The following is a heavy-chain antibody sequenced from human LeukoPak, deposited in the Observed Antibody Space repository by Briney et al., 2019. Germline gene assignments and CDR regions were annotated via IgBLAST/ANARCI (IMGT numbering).Heavy chain of an antibody. CDR3: ARDRSRQPGYFQH. CDR1: GFTFSSYS. D-gene: IGHD6-13*01. CDR2: ISSSSSYI. J-gene: IGHJ1*01. Sequence: GGSLRLSCAASGFTFSSYSMNWVRQAPGKGLEWVSSISSSSSYIYYADSVKGRFTISRDNAKNSLYLQMNSLRAEDTAVYYCARDRSRQPGYFQHWGQGTLVTVSP. V-gene: IGHV3-21*01.